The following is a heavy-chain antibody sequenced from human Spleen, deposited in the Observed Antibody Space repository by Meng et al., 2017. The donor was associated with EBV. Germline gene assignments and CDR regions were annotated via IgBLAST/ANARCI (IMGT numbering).Heavy chain of an antibody. J-gene: IGHJ4*02. CDR2: IYWDDEK. Sequence: ITLNQSGPTPGKPTQTLTLTCTLPEFSLSTSGVGVGWIRQPPGTALEWLALIYWDDEKRYKSSLKNRLIITKDTSKNEVVLTMTNTDPVDTATYYCAHRSLGGTYYDSTGFDFWGRGALVTVSS. D-gene: IGHD3-22*01. V-gene: IGHV2-5*02. CDR1: EFSLSTSGVG. CDR3: AHRSLGGTYYDSTGFDF.